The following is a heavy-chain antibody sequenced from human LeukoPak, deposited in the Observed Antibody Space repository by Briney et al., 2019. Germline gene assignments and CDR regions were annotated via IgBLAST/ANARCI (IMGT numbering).Heavy chain of an antibody. Sequence: SETLSLTCTVSGGSISSYYRSWIRQPPGKGREWIGYIYSNRSTNYNPSLQSRVTISVDMSKNQFSLTLSSVTAADTAVYYCARSRDRAAFDIWGQGTIVTVSS. V-gene: IGHV4-59*01. D-gene: IGHD1-14*01. CDR3: ARSRDRAAFDI. CDR1: GGSISSYY. J-gene: IGHJ3*02. CDR2: IYSNRST.